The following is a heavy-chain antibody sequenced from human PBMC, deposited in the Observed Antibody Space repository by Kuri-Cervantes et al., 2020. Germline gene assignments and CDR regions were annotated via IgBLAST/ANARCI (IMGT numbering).Heavy chain of an antibody. Sequence: ASVKVSCKASGYTFTGYYMHWVRQAPGQGLEWMGWINPNSGGTNYAQKSQGRVTMTRDTSISTAYMELSRLRSDDTAVYYCAGGGKMTTVTTIYWGQGTLVTVSS. J-gene: IGHJ4*02. CDR3: AGGGKMTTVTTIY. CDR2: INPNSGGT. D-gene: IGHD4-17*01. CDR1: GYTFTGYY. V-gene: IGHV1-2*02.